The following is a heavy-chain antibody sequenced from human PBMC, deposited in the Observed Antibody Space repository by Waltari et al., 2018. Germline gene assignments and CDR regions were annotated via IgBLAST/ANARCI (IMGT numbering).Heavy chain of an antibody. CDR2: IWYDGSNK. CDR3: ARDLDDFWSGYYDY. Sequence: QVQLVESGGGVVQPGRSLRLSCAASGFPFSSYGVHWVRQAPGKGLEWVAVIWYDGSNKYYADSVKGRFTISRDNSKNTLYLQMNSLRAEDTAVYYCARDLDDFWSGYYDYWGQGTLVTVSS. J-gene: IGHJ4*02. V-gene: IGHV3-33*01. D-gene: IGHD3-3*01. CDR1: GFPFSSYG.